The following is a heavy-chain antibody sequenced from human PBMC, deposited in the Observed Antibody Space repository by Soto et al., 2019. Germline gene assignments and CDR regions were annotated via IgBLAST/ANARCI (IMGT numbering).Heavy chain of an antibody. D-gene: IGHD3-10*01. CDR1: GFSVTDNY. J-gene: IGHJ6*02. Sequence: EAQLVESGGALIQPGGSLRLSCAGAGFSVTDNYITWVRQAPGKGLEWVSLLYSGGRIYYKESVKGRFTISRDTSKNMLYRQRDRLRTDDTAVYYCARSDREYAYGLNVWGQGTTVTVSS. CDR2: LYSGGRI. V-gene: IGHV3-53*01. CDR3: ARSDREYAYGLNV.